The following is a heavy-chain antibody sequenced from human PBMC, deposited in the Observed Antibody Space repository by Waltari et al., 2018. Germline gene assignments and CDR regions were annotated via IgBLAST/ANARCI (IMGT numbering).Heavy chain of an antibody. D-gene: IGHD3-22*01. Sequence: QVQLQESGPGLVKPSQTLSLPCIVSGCSTSRGGSYWSWIRQPAGKGLEWSGRVFTSRLTNYNPSLNSRVTVSLDTSKNHFSLNLSSVTAADTAVYYCAREWDHYDNSGKGAFEIWGQGTLVTVSS. V-gene: IGHV4-61*02. CDR3: AREWDHYDNSGKGAFEI. CDR2: VFTSRLT. J-gene: IGHJ3*02. CDR1: GCSTSRGGSY.